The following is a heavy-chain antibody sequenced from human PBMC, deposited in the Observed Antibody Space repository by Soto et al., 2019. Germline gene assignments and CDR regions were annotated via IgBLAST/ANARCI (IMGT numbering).Heavy chain of an antibody. D-gene: IGHD2-15*01. Sequence: QVPVVQSGAEVKKPGASVKVACKASGYSFDTFGMSWVRQAPGQGLEWMGWISIEKGDTNSAQKFQDRVTMTTDTSTSTAYMELRSLTSDDTAVYYCARCYCSVGSCFTCWHFDLRGRGTLVTVSS. V-gene: IGHV1-18*01. CDR3: ARCYCSVGSCFTCWHFDL. J-gene: IGHJ2*01. CDR2: ISIEKGDT. CDR1: GYSFDTFG.